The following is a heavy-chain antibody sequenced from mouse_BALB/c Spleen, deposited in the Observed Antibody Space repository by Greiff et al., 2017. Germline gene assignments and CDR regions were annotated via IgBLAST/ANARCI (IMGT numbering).Heavy chain of an antibody. CDR2: ISYDGSN. V-gene: IGHV3-6*02. CDR3: ARDYYRYNYAMDY. D-gene: IGHD2-14*01. J-gene: IGHJ4*01. Sequence: EVQLQQSGPGLVKPSQSLSLTCSVTGYSITSGYYWNWIRQFPGNKLEWMGYISYDGSNNYNPSLKNRISITRDTSKNQFFLKLNSVTTEDTATYYCARDYYRYNYAMDYWGQGTSVTVSS. CDR1: GYSITSGYY.